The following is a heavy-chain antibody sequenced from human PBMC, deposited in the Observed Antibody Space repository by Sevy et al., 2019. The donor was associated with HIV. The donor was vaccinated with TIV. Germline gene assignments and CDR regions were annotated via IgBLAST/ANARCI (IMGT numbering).Heavy chain of an antibody. V-gene: IGHV5-51*01. CDR1: GYTFTNYW. D-gene: IGHD3-9*01. Sequence: GESLKISCQASGYTFTNYWIGWVRQMPGKGLEWMGLIYPGDSDTRYSPSFQGQVTISADKSISTAYLQWNGLKASDTAMYFCARALTGFYPTYFDYWGQGTLVTVSS. J-gene: IGHJ4*02. CDR3: ARALTGFYPTYFDY. CDR2: IYPGDSDT.